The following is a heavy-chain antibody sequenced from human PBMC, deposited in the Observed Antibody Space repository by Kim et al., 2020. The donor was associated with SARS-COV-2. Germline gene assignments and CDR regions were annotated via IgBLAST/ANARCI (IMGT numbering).Heavy chain of an antibody. D-gene: IGHD3-3*01. CDR3: ARHLKRWLHKGPIDFYWYFDL. CDR1: GGSISSSSYY. J-gene: IGHJ2*01. V-gene: IGHV4-39*01. Sequence: SETLSLTCTVSGGSISSSSYYWGWNRQPPGKGLEWIGSIYYSGSTYYNPSLKRRVTISVNTSKNQFSLKLSSVTAAGTAGYYCARHLKRWLHKGPIDFYWYFDLWGRGTLVTVTS. CDR2: IYYSGST.